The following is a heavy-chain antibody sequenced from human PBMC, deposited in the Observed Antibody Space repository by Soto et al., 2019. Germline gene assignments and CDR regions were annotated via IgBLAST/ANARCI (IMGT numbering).Heavy chain of an antibody. CDR3: TKANRYCSGANCFTFDY. CDR1: GYTFTGYY. D-gene: IGHD2-15*01. CDR2: INPNSGVT. V-gene: IGHV1-2*02. J-gene: IGHJ4*02. Sequence: ASVKVSCKASGYTFTGYYMHWVRQAPGQGLEWMGWINPNSGVTYYADSVKGRFTISRDNSKNTLYLQMNSLRAEDTAVYYCTKANRYCSGANCFTFDYWGLGTLVTVSS.